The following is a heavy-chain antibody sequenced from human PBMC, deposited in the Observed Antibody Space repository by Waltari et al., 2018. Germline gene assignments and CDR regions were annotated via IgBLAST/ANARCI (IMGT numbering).Heavy chain of an antibody. CDR3: AREVPYSGYDLGDY. CDR2: INHSGST. Sequence: QVQLQQWGAGLLKPSETLSLTCAVYGGSFSGYYWSWLRQPPGKGLEWIGEINHSGSTNYNPSLKSRVTISVDTSKNQFSLKLSSVTAADTAVYYCAREVPYSGYDLGDYWGQGTLVTVSS. CDR1: GGSFSGYY. V-gene: IGHV4-34*01. D-gene: IGHD5-12*01. J-gene: IGHJ4*02.